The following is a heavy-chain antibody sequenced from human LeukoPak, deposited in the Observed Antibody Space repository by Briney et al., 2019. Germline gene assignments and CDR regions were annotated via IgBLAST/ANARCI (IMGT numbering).Heavy chain of an antibody. CDR3: ARGGGYCSSTSCQYRKRYYYYYGMDV. J-gene: IGHJ6*04. D-gene: IGHD2-2*01. Sequence: SEPQTLTCAVYGGSFSGYYWSWIRQPPGKGLEWIGENNHSGSTNYSPPLESRVTISVDTSKNQFSLKLSSVTAADTAVYYCARGGGYCSSTSCQYRKRYYYYYGMDVWRKGTTVSVSS. CDR1: GGSFSGYY. V-gene: IGHV4-34*01. CDR2: NNHSGST.